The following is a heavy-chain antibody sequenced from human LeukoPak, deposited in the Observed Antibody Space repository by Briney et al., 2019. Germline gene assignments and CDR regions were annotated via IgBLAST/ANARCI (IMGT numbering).Heavy chain of an antibody. CDR2: ISSRSTTI. V-gene: IGHV3-48*01. Sequence: PGVSLRLSCAASGFTFSIYSMNWVRQAPGKGLEWVSYISSRSTTIYYADSLKGRFTISRDNGKHSLYLQMNSLRAEATAVYYCAREYYYDSSGYYYVSSYFDYWGLGDLVTVSS. D-gene: IGHD3-22*01. CDR3: AREYYYDSSGYYYVSSYFDY. CDR1: GFTFSIYS. J-gene: IGHJ4*02.